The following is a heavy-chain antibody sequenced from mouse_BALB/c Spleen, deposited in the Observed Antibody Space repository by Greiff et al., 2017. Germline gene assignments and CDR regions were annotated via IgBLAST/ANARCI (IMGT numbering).Heavy chain of an antibody. Sequence: DVQLQESGPGLVKPSQSLSLTCTVTGYSITSDYAWNWIRQFPGNKLEWMGYISYSGSTSYNPSLKSRISITRDTSKNQFFLQLNSVTTEDTATYYCASLYYYGSYWYFDVWGAGTTVTVSS. CDR2: ISYSGST. D-gene: IGHD1-1*01. CDR3: ASLYYYGSYWYFDV. J-gene: IGHJ1*01. V-gene: IGHV3-2*02. CDR1: GYSITSDYA.